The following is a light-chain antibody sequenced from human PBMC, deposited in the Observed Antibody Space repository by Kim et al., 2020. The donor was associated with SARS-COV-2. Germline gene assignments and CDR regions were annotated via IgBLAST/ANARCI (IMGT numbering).Light chain of an antibody. J-gene: IGLJ3*02. CDR3: AAWDDSLSGWV. CDR1: SSNTGCIS. V-gene: IGLV1-47*01. CDR2: RNN. Sequence: QRFTLSCSGTSSNTGCISVYWYQPLPGTAPKPLIYRNNQRPSGVPDRFSGSKSGTSASLAISGLRSEDEADYYCAAWDDSLSGWVFGGGTQLTVL.